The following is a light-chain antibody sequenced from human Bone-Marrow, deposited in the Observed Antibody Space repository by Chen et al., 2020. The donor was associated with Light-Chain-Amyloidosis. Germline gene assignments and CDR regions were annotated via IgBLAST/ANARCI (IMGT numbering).Light chain of an antibody. J-gene: IGKJ4*01. V-gene: IGKV3-11*01. CDR1: QTVGGY. CDR2: DAS. CDR3: QQRSNWPLT. Sequence: EIVLTQYTATLSLSRGERATLPCRASQTVGGYLAWYQQTPGQVPRLLIYDASIRVTGIPARFSGSGSGTEFTLTISSLEPEDFAFYYCQQRSNWPLTFGGGTKVEIK.